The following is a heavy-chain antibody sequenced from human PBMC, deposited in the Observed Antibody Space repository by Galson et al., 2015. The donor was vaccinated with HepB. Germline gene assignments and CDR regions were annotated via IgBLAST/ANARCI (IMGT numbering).Heavy chain of an antibody. D-gene: IGHD3-10*01. Sequence: SVKVSCKASGYTFTSYDINWVRQATGQGLEWMGWMNPNSGNTGYAQKFQGRVTMTRNTSISTAYMELSSLRSEDTAVYYCARSTMVRGVIIKNYYYYGMDVWGQGTTGTASS. CDR1: GYTFTSYD. CDR3: ARSTMVRGVIIKNYYYYGMDV. CDR2: MNPNSGNT. J-gene: IGHJ6*02. V-gene: IGHV1-8*01.